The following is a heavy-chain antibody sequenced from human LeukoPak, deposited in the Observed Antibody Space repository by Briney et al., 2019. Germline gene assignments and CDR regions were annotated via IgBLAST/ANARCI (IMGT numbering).Heavy chain of an antibody. J-gene: IGHJ6*03. V-gene: IGHV1-2*02. Sequence: ASVKVSCKASGYTFTGYYMHWVRQAPGQGLERMGWINPNSGGTNYAQKFQGRVTMTRDTSISTAYMELSRLRSDDTAVYYCARGGYIYGPAYYYYMDVWGKGATVTVSS. CDR2: INPNSGGT. CDR1: GYTFTGYY. D-gene: IGHD5-18*01. CDR3: ARGGYIYGPAYYYYMDV.